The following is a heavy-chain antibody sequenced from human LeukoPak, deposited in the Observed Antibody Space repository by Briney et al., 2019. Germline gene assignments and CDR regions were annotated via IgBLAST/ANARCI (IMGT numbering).Heavy chain of an antibody. V-gene: IGHV3-64D*06. CDR3: VKDIRGYSGSDPTDY. CDR2: ISSNGGNT. CDR1: GFTFREFA. J-gene: IGHJ4*02. Sequence: GGSLRLSCTSSGFTFREFAVSWFRQAPGKGLEYVSAISSNGGNTYYTDSVKGRFTISRDDSKNTLYLQMSSLRAEDTAVYYCVKDIRGYSGSDPTDYWGQGTLVTVSS. D-gene: IGHD5-12*01.